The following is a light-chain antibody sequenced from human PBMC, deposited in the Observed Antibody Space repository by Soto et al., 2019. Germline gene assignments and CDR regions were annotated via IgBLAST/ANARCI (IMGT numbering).Light chain of an antibody. CDR3: QQYGASRT. CDR2: AVS. J-gene: IGKJ1*01. Sequence: EIVLTQSPGTLSLSPGERATLSCRASQSFSSSDLAWYQQKPGQAPRLLIYAVSSRATGIPDRFSGSGSGIDFTLTISRLEPEDFAVYYWQQYGASRTFGQGTKVEIK. V-gene: IGKV3-20*01. CDR1: QSFSSSD.